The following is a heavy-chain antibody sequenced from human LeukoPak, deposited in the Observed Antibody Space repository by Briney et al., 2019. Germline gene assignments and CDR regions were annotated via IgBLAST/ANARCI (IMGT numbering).Heavy chain of an antibody. D-gene: IGHD6-13*01. CDR1: GFTFSTYA. Sequence: PGGALRLSCAASGFTFSTYARHWVRQAPGRGLEGVAVISYDGSNKYYADSVKGGFTISRDNSKNTLYLQMNRLRAEDTAVYYWGRDTAGGYSFDYWGQGTLVTVSS. V-gene: IGHV3-30-3*01. CDR2: ISYDGSNK. J-gene: IGHJ4*02. CDR3: GRDTAGGYSFDY.